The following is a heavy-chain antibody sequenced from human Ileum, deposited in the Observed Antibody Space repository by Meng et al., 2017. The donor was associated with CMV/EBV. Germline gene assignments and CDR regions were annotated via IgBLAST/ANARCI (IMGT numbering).Heavy chain of an antibody. CDR2: LYTGGSA. Sequence: GESLKISCAASGLRVSDNYMTWVRQAAGEGLQWVSTLYTGGSAHYAPSVEGRFTISKDNSNNMVYLQMNSLRAEDTAVYYCAREMMGAWRGFFDYWGQGVLVTVSS. J-gene: IGHJ4*02. CDR1: GLRVSDNY. V-gene: IGHV3-53*01. CDR3: AREMMGAWRGFFDY. D-gene: IGHD3-3*01.